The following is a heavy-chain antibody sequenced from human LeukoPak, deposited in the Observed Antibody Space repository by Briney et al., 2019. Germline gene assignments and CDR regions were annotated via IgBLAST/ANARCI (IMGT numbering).Heavy chain of an antibody. CDR3: AKDSYDSSGSFDY. CDR1: GFTFDDYA. CDR2: ISWNSGSI. V-gene: IGHV3-9*01. J-gene: IGHJ4*02. Sequence: GRSLRLSCAASGFTFDDYAMHWVRQAPGKGLEWVSGISWNSGSIGYADSVKGRFTISRDNAKNSLYLQMNSLRAEDTALYYCAKDSYDSSGSFDYWGQGTLVTVSS. D-gene: IGHD3-22*01.